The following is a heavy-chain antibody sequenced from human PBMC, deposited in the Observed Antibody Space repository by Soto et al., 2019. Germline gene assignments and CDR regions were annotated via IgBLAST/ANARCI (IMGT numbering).Heavy chain of an antibody. CDR3: ARASYYGSGASYYTY. J-gene: IGHJ4*01. Sequence: QVQLQESGPGLVKPSQTLSLACTVSGGSISSGDYYWSWIRQPPGKGPEWVGYIYYTGTTHYNPSLKSRVKISPDTSKNQFSLNLNSVTAADTAVYYCARASYYGSGASYYTYWGHGTLVTVSS. CDR2: IYYTGTT. CDR1: GGSISSGDYY. D-gene: IGHD3-10*01. V-gene: IGHV4-30-4*01.